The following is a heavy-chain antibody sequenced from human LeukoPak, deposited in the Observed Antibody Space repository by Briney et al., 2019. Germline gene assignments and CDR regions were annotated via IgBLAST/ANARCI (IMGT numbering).Heavy chain of an antibody. CDR3: ARGRGYCSSPSCYDYDY. V-gene: IGHV1-18*01. CDR2: ISTYNGDT. CDR1: GYTFSSYG. D-gene: IGHD2-2*01. J-gene: IGHJ4*02. Sequence: EASVKVSCTASGYTFSSYGISWVRQAPGQGLEWMGWISTYNGDTKYAQNLQARVTMTTDTSTNTAYMELRSLTSDDTAVYYCARGRGYCSSPSCYDYDYWGQGTLVTVSS.